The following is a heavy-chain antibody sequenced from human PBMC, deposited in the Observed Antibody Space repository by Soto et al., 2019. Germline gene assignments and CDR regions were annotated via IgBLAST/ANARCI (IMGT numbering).Heavy chain of an antibody. V-gene: IGHV1-46*01. D-gene: IGHD3-10*01. CDR2: INPSGGST. CDR3: ARAGGAMVRGVKYYYYGMDV. CDR1: GYTFTSYD. J-gene: IGHJ6*02. Sequence: QVQLVKSGAEVKKPGASVKVSCKASGYTFTSYDMHWVRQAPGQGLEWMGIINPSGGSTSYAQKFQGRVTMTRDTSTSTVYMELISLRSEDTAVYYCARAGGAMVRGVKYYYYGMDVWGQGTTFTVSS.